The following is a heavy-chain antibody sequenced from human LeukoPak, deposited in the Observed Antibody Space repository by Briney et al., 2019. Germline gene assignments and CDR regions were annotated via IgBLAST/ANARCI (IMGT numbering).Heavy chain of an antibody. CDR3: AKDGYCSSASCLNSYYYMDV. J-gene: IGHJ6*03. V-gene: IGHV3-23*01. D-gene: IGHD2-2*03. CDR2: ISGSGGTT. CDR1: GFTFSNYA. Sequence: PGGSLRLSCAASGFTFSNYAMSWVRQAPGKGLEWVSAISGSGGTTYSADSVKGRFTISRDNSKNTLYLQMNSLRAEDTAVYYCAKDGYCSSASCLNSYYYMDVWGKGTTVTVSS.